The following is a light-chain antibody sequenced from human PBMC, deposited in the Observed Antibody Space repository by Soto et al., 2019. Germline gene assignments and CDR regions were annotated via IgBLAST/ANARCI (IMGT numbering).Light chain of an antibody. CDR1: SSNIGAGFD. V-gene: IGLV1-40*01. CDR3: QSYTSAGAYV. Sequence: QSVLTQPPSVSGAPGQRVTISCTGTSSNIGAGFDVHWYQQFPGTAPKLLIFRNINRPSGVPDRFSGSKSGTSASLAITGLQAEDEADYYCQSYTSAGAYVFGTGTKVTVL. CDR2: RNI. J-gene: IGLJ1*01.